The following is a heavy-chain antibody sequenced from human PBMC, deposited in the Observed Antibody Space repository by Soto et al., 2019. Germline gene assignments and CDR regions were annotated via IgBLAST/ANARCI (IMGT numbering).Heavy chain of an antibody. Sequence: EVQLVQSGAEVKKPGESLTISCKGSGYKFIGYWISWVRQMPGKGLEWVGRIDPSDSYTSYSPSFQGHVTISVDKSISTAYLQWRSLQAPDTAKYYCVRHGNGTPYYFDFWGRGTLVPVSS. D-gene: IGHD1-1*01. V-gene: IGHV5-10-1*03. J-gene: IGHJ4*02. CDR1: GYKFIGYW. CDR3: VRHGNGTPYYFDF. CDR2: IDPSDSYT.